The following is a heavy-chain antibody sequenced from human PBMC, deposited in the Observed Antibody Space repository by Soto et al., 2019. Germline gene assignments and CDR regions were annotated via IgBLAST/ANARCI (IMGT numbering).Heavy chain of an antibody. Sequence: GGSLRRSWEASGFNFSSYVIHGVRQAPGKGLEWVAIIWNDGSNEYYADSVKGRFTISRDNSKNTVYLQVSKLRAEDTAVYFCARDQTDSGGYSDSWGQGTLVTVSS. CDR3: ARDQTDSGGYSDS. V-gene: IGHV3-33*01. J-gene: IGHJ4*02. CDR2: IWNDGSNE. CDR1: GFNFSSYV. D-gene: IGHD3-22*01.